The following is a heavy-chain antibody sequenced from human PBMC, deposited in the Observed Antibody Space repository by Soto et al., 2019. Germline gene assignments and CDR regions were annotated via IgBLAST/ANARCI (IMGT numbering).Heavy chain of an antibody. D-gene: IGHD3-10*01. CDR3: AKNSGWFNT. J-gene: IGHJ5*02. V-gene: IGHV3-23*01. Sequence: GGSLRVSCAASGFPFSSTDMTWVRQAPGKGLEWVSTIDGSGGTTYYADSVKGRFTISRDNSINTVFLQMNSLRADDTALYFCAKNSGWFNTWGQGALVTVSS. CDR1: GFPFSSTD. CDR2: IDGSGGTT.